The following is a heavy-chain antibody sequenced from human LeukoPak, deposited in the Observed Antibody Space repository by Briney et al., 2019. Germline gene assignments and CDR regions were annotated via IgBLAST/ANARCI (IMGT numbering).Heavy chain of an antibody. CDR1: GFSFSDYA. Sequence: GGSLRLSCAASGFSFSDYAMNWVRQAPGKRLEWVSGTGSTGVSTFYADSVKGRFTVSRDNSKNTLSLQMNSLRAEDTAVYYCAKDPGVVPAHYFDYWGQGTLVTVSS. D-gene: IGHD2-2*01. V-gene: IGHV3-23*01. CDR3: AKDPGVVPAHYFDY. CDR2: TGSTGVST. J-gene: IGHJ4*02.